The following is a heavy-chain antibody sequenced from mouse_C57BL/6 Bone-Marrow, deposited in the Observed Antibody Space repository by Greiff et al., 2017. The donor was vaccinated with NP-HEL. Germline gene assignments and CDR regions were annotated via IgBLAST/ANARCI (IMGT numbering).Heavy chain of an antibody. CDR1: GYAFSSYW. CDR2: IYPGDGDT. V-gene: IGHV1-80*01. D-gene: IGHD1-1*01. Sequence: VQLQQSGAELVKPGASVKISCKASGYAFSSYWMNWVKQRPGKGLEWIGQIYPGDGDTNYNGKFKGKATLTADKSSSTAYMQLSSLTSEDSAVYFCARQITRDYFDYWGQGTTLTVSS. J-gene: IGHJ2*01. CDR3: ARQITRDYFDY.